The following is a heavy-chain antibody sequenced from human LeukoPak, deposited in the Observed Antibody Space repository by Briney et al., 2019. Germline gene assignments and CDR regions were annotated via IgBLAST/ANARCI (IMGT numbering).Heavy chain of an antibody. J-gene: IGHJ3*02. CDR3: ARRGSYYGSGTPKRGAFDI. D-gene: IGHD3-10*01. CDR2: IHNTGGT. CDR1: GGSMTDYF. Sequence: SETLSLTCSVSGGSMTDYFWTWIRQPPGKGLEYIGYIHNTGGTSYNPSLKNRVSMSLDTSKNQFSLKLSSVTAADTAVYYCARRGSYYGSGTPKRGAFDIWGQGTMVTVSS. V-gene: IGHV4-59*04.